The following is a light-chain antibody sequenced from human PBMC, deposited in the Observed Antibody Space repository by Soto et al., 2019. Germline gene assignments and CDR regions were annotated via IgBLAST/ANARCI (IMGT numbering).Light chain of an antibody. CDR2: GAS. Sequence: EVVMTQSPDTLSVSPGETVTLSCRASQSVRSKLAWYQQKPGQAPRLFIYGASTRATGIPARFSGSGSGTEFSLSISSLQSEDFASYYCQQYNNGPPLTFGKGTRLEIK. CDR3: QQYNNGPPLT. V-gene: IGKV3-15*01. J-gene: IGKJ5*01. CDR1: QSVRSK.